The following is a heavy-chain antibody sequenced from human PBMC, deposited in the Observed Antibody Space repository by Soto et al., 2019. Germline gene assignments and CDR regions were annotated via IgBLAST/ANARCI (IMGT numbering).Heavy chain of an antibody. CDR2: INPSGGRT. D-gene: IGHD3-22*01. CDR1: GYTFTSYY. J-gene: IGHJ4*02. V-gene: IGHV1-46*01. Sequence: QVQLVQSGAEVKKPGASVKVSCKASGYTFTSYYLHWVRQAPGQGLEWMGIINPSGGRTSYAQNFRGRVTMTRETSTSTVYMELGSLRSDDTAVYYCASQIGPVYWGQGTLVTVSS. CDR3: ASQIGPVY.